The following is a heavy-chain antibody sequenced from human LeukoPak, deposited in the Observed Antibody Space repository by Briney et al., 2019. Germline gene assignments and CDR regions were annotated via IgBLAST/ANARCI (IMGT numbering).Heavy chain of an antibody. CDR1: GGSISGNY. J-gene: IGHJ6*02. V-gene: IGHV4-59*08. CDR3: AGNIAAAGRYYYGMDV. Sequence: SETLSLTCTVSGGSISGNYWSWIRQPPGKGLEWIGYVYKSGRTNYNPSLKSRATISGDTSKNQFSLNLSSVTAADTAVYYCAGNIAAAGRYYYGMDVWGQGTTVTVSS. D-gene: IGHD6-13*01. CDR2: VYKSGRT.